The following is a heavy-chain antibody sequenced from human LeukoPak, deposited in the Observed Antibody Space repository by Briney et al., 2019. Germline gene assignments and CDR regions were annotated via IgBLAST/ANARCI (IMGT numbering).Heavy chain of an antibody. CDR2: INWNGGST. J-gene: IGHJ3*02. CDR3: ARGVDSSGRTDAFDI. Sequence: GGSLRLSCAASGFTFDDYGMSWVRQAPGKGLEWVSGINWNGGSTGYADSVKGRFTISRDNAKNSLYLQMNSLRAEDTALYYCARGVDSSGRTDAFDIWGQGTMVTVSS. CDR1: GFTFDDYG. V-gene: IGHV3-20*04. D-gene: IGHD3-22*01.